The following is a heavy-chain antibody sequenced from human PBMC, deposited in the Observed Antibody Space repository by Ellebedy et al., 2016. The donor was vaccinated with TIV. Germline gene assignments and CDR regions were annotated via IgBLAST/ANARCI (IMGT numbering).Heavy chain of an antibody. CDR3: ARLRQSRDRNHWYFDL. CDR1: GGSFSSYY. Sequence: SETLSLXCTVSGGSFSSYYWSWIRQSAGKGLEWIERIFMSGSTTYNPSLKNRITMSVDVSTTQLSLNLSSVTAADTAVYFCARLRQSRDRNHWYFDLWGRGTLVTVSS. D-gene: IGHD1-14*01. V-gene: IGHV4-4*07. J-gene: IGHJ2*01. CDR2: IFMSGST.